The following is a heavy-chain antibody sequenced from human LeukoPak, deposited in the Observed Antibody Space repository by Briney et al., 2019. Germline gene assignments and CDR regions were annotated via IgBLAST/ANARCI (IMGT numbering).Heavy chain of an antibody. CDR3: ARVFDS. CDR1: GGSVSTRDYY. CDR2: VFYTGKT. Sequence: PSGTLSLTCTVSGGSVSTRDYYWDWIRQSPVKGLEWIGDVFYTGKTNYNPSLRGRATISIDTSKNQLSLKLTYVTAADSAVYYCARVFDSWGQGTLVTVSS. V-gene: IGHV4-39*07. J-gene: IGHJ4*02.